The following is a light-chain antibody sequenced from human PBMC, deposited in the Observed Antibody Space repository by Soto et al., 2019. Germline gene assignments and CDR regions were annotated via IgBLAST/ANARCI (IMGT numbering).Light chain of an antibody. CDR1: QSFSSSY. J-gene: IGKJ5*01. Sequence: EIVLTQSPDTLSLSPGERATLSCRASQSFSSSYLAWYQQRCGQPPRLLIYGTSKRATGIPDRFSGSGFGKDFTLTISRLDPEDSAVYYCQQYVGPRFTFGQGTRLEIK. V-gene: IGKV3-20*01. CDR2: GTS. CDR3: QQYVGPRFT.